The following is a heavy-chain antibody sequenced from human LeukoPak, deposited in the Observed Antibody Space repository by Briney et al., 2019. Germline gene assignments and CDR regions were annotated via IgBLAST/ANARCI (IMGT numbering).Heavy chain of an antibody. CDR2: IWYDGSNK. D-gene: IGHD2-2*01. CDR1: GFTFSSYG. V-gene: IGHV3-33*01. Sequence: PGGSLRLSCAASGFTFSSYGMHWVRQAPGKGLEWVAVIWYDGSNKYYADSVKGRFTISRDNSKNTLYLQMNSLRAEDTAVYYCARVGYQNYFDYWGQGTLVTVSS. J-gene: IGHJ4*02. CDR3: ARVGYQNYFDY.